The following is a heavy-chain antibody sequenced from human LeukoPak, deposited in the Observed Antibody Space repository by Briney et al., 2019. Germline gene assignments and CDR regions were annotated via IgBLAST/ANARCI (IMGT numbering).Heavy chain of an antibody. CDR3: ARGPPGTTSNGFDY. CDR1: GGSFSGYY. CDR2: INHSGST. D-gene: IGHD1-7*01. J-gene: IGHJ4*02. Sequence: PSKTLSLTCAVYGGSFSGYYWSWIRQPPGKGLEWIGEINHSGSTNYNPSLKSRVTISVDTSKNQFTLKLSSVTAADTAVYYCARGPPGTTSNGFDYWGQGTLVTVSS. V-gene: IGHV4-34*01.